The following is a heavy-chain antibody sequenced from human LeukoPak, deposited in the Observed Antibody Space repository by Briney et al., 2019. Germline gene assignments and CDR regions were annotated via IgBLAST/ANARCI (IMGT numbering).Heavy chain of an antibody. V-gene: IGHV3-21*01. Sequence: GSLKLSFSASGITLRIYILNWVPHAPGKGLALVSSINTNSSYTYYADSVKGRFTISRDNAKNALYLQMNSLRAEDTAVYYCARGTADFWSGYYNWFDPWGQGTLVTVSS. CDR2: INTNSSYT. J-gene: IGHJ5*02. CDR3: ARGTADFWSGYYNWFDP. CDR1: GITLRIYI. D-gene: IGHD3-3*01.